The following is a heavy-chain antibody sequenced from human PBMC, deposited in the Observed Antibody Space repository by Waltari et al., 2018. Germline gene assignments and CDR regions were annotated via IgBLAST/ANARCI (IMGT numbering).Heavy chain of an antibody. Sequence: QVQLQESGPSLLKPSETLSLICTVSGCHLSGFYWSWVRQPPGKGLDWIGYIYYTGSTNFNPSLKSRVTMSVDTSKNQFSLKLSSVTAADTAFYYCARGGGGDWEWFDPWGQGTLVTVSS. CDR2: IYYTGST. D-gene: IGHD2-21*02. V-gene: IGHV4-59*01. CDR1: GCHLSGFY. CDR3: ARGGGGDWEWFDP. J-gene: IGHJ5*02.